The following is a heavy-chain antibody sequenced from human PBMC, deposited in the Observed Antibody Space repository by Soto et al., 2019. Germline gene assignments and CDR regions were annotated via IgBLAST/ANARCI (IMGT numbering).Heavy chain of an antibody. Sequence: EVHLLESGGGLVQPGGSLRLSCAASGFTFSSYAMSWVRQAPGKGLEWVSGISAGYSIYYADSVKGRFTVSRDNSKNTLYLQMNSLRAEDTAVYYCANHKGYNYGIDYWGQGTLVTVSS. D-gene: IGHD5-18*01. CDR2: ISAGYSI. CDR3: ANHKGYNYGIDY. V-gene: IGHV3-23*01. J-gene: IGHJ4*02. CDR1: GFTFSSYA.